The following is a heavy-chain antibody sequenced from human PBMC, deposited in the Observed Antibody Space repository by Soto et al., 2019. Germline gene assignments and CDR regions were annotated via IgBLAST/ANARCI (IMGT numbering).Heavy chain of an antibody. CDR2: ISYDGRNK. CDR1: GFTFDTSA. Sequence: QVQLVDSGGGVVQPGSSLRLSCAASGFTFDTSAMHWVRQAPGKGLEWVAVISYDGRNKYYADSVKGRFTISRDNSKNTLYLQMNSLRAEDTAVYYCARDPPNYDYGDYYWGQGTLVTVSS. CDR3: ARDPPNYDYGDYY. J-gene: IGHJ4*02. V-gene: IGHV3-30-3*01. D-gene: IGHD4-17*01.